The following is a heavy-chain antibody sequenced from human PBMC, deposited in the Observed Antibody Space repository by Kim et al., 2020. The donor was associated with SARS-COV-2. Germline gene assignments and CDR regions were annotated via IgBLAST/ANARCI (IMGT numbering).Heavy chain of an antibody. CDR1: GGTFSSYA. D-gene: IGHD3-22*01. J-gene: IGHJ2*01. Sequence: SVKVSCKASGGTFSSYAISWVRQAPGQGLEWMGGIIPIFGTANYAQKFQGRVTITADESTSTAYMELSSLRSEDTAVYYCARALGYYYDSQSRTGCFDLWGRGTLVTVSS. CDR3: ARALGYYYDSQSRTGCFDL. CDR2: IIPIFGTA. V-gene: IGHV1-69*13.